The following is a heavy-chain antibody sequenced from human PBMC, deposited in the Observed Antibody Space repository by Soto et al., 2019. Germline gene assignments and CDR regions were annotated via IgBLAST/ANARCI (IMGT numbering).Heavy chain of an antibody. CDR2: ILYSGST. D-gene: IGHD6-19*01. V-gene: IGHV4-39*01. Sequence: QLQLQESGPGLVKPSETLSLTCIVSGGSITGNNHYWGWIRQSPGKGLEWIGSILYSGSTNYNPSPRSRFTLSVETSKNQSSLKMSSVTAADSALYYCARLGSSGWYQGSYFDYWGQGTLVTVSS. CDR3: ARLGSSGWYQGSYFDY. CDR1: GGSITGNNHY. J-gene: IGHJ4*02.